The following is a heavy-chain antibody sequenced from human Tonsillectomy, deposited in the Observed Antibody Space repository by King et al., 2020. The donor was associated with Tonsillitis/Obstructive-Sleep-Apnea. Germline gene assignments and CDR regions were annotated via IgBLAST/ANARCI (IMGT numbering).Heavy chain of an antibody. CDR1: GFTFTSYA. Sequence: QLVQSGSELMKPGASVKVSCKASGFTFTSYAINWVRQAPGQGLEWMGRIHTKTGNPTYAQGFAGRFVFSLDTSVTTAYLQISNLKAEDTAVYFCARVYCSTDSCFTGADYFQMDVWGKGTTVTVSS. V-gene: IGHV7-4-1*02. D-gene: IGHD2-15*01. CDR3: ARVYCSTDSCFTGADYFQMDV. J-gene: IGHJ6*03. CDR2: IHTKTGNP.